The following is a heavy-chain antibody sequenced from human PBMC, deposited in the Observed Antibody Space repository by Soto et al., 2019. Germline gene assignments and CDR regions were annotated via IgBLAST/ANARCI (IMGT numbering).Heavy chain of an antibody. Sequence: GESLKISCKASGYDFTNYWIAWVRQTPGRGLEWMGMIYPGDSDIRYNPSFRGRVTISADKSITSAFVQWGSLKASDSAIYYCARFRAPRRQLISMSFHLWGLGTLVSVSS. V-gene: IGHV5-51*01. CDR1: GYDFTNYW. D-gene: IGHD6-13*01. CDR3: ARFRAPRRQLISMSFHL. CDR2: IYPGDSDI. J-gene: IGHJ4*03.